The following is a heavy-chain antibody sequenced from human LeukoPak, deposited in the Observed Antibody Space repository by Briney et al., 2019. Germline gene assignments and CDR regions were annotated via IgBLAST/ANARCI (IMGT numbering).Heavy chain of an antibody. CDR3: ARHEYSGSYYGLSWFDP. V-gene: IGHV4-39*01. J-gene: IGHJ5*02. CDR2: IYYSGST. CDR1: GGSISSSGYY. Sequence: SETMSLTCTVSGGSISSSGYYWGWIRQPPGKGLEWIASIYYSGSTYYNPSLKSRVTISVDTSKNQLSLKLSSLTSADTAVYYCARHEYSGSYYGLSWFDPWGQGTLVTVSS. D-gene: IGHD1-26*01.